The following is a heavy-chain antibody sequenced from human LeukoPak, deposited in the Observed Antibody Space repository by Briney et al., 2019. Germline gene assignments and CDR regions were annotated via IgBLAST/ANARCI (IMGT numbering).Heavy chain of an antibody. D-gene: IGHD6-19*01. J-gene: IGHJ4*02. CDR2: ISGSGGST. Sequence: PGGSPRLSCAASGFTFSSYAMSWVRQAPGKGLEWVSAISGSGGSTYYADSVKGRFTISRDNSKNTLYLQMNSLRAEDTAVYYCAKASRPSIAVAGALHNYWGQGTLVTVSS. V-gene: IGHV3-23*01. CDR1: GFTFSSYA. CDR3: AKASRPSIAVAGALHNY.